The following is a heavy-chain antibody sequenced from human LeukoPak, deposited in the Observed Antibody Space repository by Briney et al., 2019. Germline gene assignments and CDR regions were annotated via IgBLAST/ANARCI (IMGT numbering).Heavy chain of an antibody. J-gene: IGHJ4*02. D-gene: IGHD3-10*01. CDR1: GGSFSGHY. Sequence: ASETLSLTCAVSGGSFSGHYWSWIRQPPGEGLQWIGEINRGGDTNYNPSLKSRVTISLDTSNSQFSLRLSSVTAADTAVYYCARGYGSGSYFGYWGQGTLVTVSS. CDR3: ARGYGSGSYFGY. V-gene: IGHV4-34*01. CDR2: INRGGDT.